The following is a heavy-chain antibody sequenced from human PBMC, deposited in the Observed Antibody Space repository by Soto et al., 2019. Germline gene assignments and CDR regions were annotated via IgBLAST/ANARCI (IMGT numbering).Heavy chain of an antibody. CDR1: GYTFTSYG. J-gene: IGHJ6*02. V-gene: IGHV1-18*01. Sequence: QVQLVQSGAAVKEPGASVKVSCKASGYTFTSYGFSWVRQAPGQGLEWMGWISAYNGNTNYAQKLQGRVTMTTDTSTSTAYMELRSLRSDDTAVYYCASYHLNSYYYGMDVWGQGTTVTVSS. CDR3: ASYHLNSYYYGMDV. CDR2: ISAYNGNT.